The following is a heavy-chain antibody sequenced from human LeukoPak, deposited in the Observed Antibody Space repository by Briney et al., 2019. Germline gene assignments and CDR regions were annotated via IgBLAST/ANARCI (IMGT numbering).Heavy chain of an antibody. CDR1: GYTFTGYY. CDR3: ARDGGYSGYDFDY. V-gene: IGHV1-2*04. Sequence: ASVKVSCKASGYTFTGYYMHWVRQAPGQGLEWMGWINPNGGGTNYAQKFQGWVTMTRDTSISTAYMELSRLRSDDTAVYYCARDGGYSGYDFDYWGQGTLVTVSS. D-gene: IGHD5-12*01. J-gene: IGHJ4*02. CDR2: INPNGGGT.